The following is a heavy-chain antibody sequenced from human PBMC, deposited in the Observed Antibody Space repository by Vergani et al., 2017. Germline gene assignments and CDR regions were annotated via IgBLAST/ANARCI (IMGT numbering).Heavy chain of an antibody. CDR2: VDPEDGET. D-gene: IGHD3-16*01. V-gene: IGHV1-69-2*01. Sequence: EVQLVQSGAEVKKPGTTVKISCKVSGYTFTDYYMHLVQQAPGKGLEWMGLVDPEDGETIHAENFQGRVTITADTSRDTVYLEVTSLKSDDTAVYYCATAFFLEGTGGYAGYWGQGTLVTVSS. J-gene: IGHJ4*02. CDR1: GYTFTDYY. CDR3: ATAFFLEGTGGYAGY.